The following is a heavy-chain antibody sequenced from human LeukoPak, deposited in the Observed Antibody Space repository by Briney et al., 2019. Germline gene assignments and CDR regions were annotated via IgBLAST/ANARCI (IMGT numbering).Heavy chain of an antibody. J-gene: IGHJ6*03. D-gene: IGHD3-3*01. CDR2: INHSGST. V-gene: IGHV4-34*01. CDR1: GGSFSGYY. CDR3: ARVGPLPVRIPLRFLDGYYYYMDV. Sequence: SETLSLTCAVYGGSFSGYYWSWIRQPPGKGLEWIWEINHSGSTNYNPSLKSRVTISVDTSKNQFSLKLSFVTAADTAVYYCARVGPLPVRIPLRFLDGYYYYMDVWGKGTTVTVSS.